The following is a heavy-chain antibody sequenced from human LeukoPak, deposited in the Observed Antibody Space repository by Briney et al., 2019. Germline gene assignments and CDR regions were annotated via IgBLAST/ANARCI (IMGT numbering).Heavy chain of an antibody. D-gene: IGHD3-22*01. CDR2: ISTSGSTI. CDR1: GFTFSSYD. V-gene: IGHV3-48*03. Sequence: GGSLRLSCAASGFTFSSYDMNWLRQAPGKGLEWVSYISTSGSTIYYADSVKGRFTISRDNAKNSLYLQMNSLRAEDTALHYCARETLDEHKYYYDSSGYSHGPTHYYDYWGQGTLVTVSS. CDR3: ARETLDEHKYYYDSSGYSHGPTHYYDY. J-gene: IGHJ4*02.